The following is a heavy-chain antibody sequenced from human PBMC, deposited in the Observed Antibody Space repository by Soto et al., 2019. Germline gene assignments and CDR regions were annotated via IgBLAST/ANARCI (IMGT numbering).Heavy chain of an antibody. Sequence: EVQLLESGGGLVQPGGSLRLSCAASGFTFSSYGMSWVRQAPGKGLEWVSGISGSGGSTYYADSVKGRFTISRDNPKNTLYLQMNSLRAEDTAVYYCAKDADYGDNYYYYMDVWGKGTTVTVSS. CDR3: AKDADYGDNYYYYMDV. V-gene: IGHV3-23*01. CDR2: ISGSGGST. D-gene: IGHD4-17*01. CDR1: GFTFSSYG. J-gene: IGHJ6*03.